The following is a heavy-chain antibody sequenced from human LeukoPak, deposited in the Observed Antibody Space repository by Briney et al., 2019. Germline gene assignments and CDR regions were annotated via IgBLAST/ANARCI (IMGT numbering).Heavy chain of an antibody. CDR2: IKQDGSEK. D-gene: IGHD3-3*01. J-gene: IGHJ6*03. CDR3: ASFVLEWLFDYYMDV. CDR1: GFTFSSYW. Sequence: GGSLRLSCAASGFTFSSYWMSWGRQAPGKGLEWVANIKQDGSEKYYVDSVKGRFTISRDNAKNSLYLQMNSLRAEDTAVYYCASFVLEWLFDYYMDVWGKGTTVTVSS. V-gene: IGHV3-7*01.